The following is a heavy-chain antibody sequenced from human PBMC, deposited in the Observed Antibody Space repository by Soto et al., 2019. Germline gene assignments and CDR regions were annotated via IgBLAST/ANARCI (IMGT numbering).Heavy chain of an antibody. D-gene: IGHD2-15*01. CDR2: IIPIFGTA. V-gene: IGHV1-69*01. J-gene: IGHJ5*02. Sequence: QVQLVQSGAEVKKPGSSVKVSCKASGGTFSSYAISWVRQAPGQGLEWMGGIIPIFGTANYAQKFQGRVTITADESTSTAYMELSSQRSEDTAVYYCARESGCSGGSCYSEGYWFDPWGQGTLVTVSS. CDR1: GGTFSSYA. CDR3: ARESGCSGGSCYSEGYWFDP.